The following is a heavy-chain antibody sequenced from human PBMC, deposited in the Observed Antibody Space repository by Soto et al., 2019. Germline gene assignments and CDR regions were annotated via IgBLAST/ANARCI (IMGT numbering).Heavy chain of an antibody. CDR3: ARGGGLWFGESNYGMDV. D-gene: IGHD3-10*01. V-gene: IGHV4-59*01. CDR1: GGSISSYY. Sequence: SETLSLTCTVSGGSISSYYWSWIRQPPGKGLEWIGYIYYSGSTNYNPSLKSRVTISVDTSKNQFSLKLSSVTAADTAVYYCARGGGLWFGESNYGMDVWGQGTTVTVSS. J-gene: IGHJ6*02. CDR2: IYYSGST.